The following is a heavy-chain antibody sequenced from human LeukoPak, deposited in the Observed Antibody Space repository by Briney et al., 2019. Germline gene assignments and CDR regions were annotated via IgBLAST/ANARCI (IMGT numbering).Heavy chain of an antibody. CDR1: GFTFSSYG. V-gene: IGHV3-30*18. J-gene: IGHJ4*02. D-gene: IGHD6-13*01. CDR2: ISYDGSNK. CDR3: AKDPPRIAAEPTYYFDY. Sequence: GGSLRLSCSASGFTFSSYGMHWVRQAPGKGLEWVAVISYDGSNKYYADSVKGRFTISRDSSKNTLYLQMNSLRAEDTAVYYCAKDPPRIAAEPTYYFDYWGQGTLVTVSS.